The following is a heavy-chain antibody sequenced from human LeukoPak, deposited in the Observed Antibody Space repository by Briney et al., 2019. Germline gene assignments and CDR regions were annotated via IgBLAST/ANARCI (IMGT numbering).Heavy chain of an antibody. J-gene: IGHJ2*01. CDR3: AKVQRWPGLFDL. D-gene: IGHD5-24*01. Sequence: PGGSLRLSCAASGFTFDDYAMHWVRQAPGKGLEWVPGISWNSGSIGYADSVKGRFTISRDNAKNSLYLQMNSLRAEDTALYYCAKVQRWPGLFDLWGRGTLVTVSS. V-gene: IGHV3-9*01. CDR1: GFTFDDYA. CDR2: ISWNSGSI.